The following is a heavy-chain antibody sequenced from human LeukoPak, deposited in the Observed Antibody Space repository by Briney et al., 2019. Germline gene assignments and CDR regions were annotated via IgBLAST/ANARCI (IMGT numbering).Heavy chain of an antibody. CDR3: ASVKGTGHAFDI. CDR1: GGSISSYY. Sequence: PSETLSLTCTVSGGSISSYYWSWIRQPPGKGLEWIGYIYYSGSTNYNPSLKSRVTISVDTPKNQFSLKLSSVTAADTAVCYCASVKGTGHAFDIWGQGTMVTVSS. CDR2: IYYSGST. D-gene: IGHD3-10*01. V-gene: IGHV4-59*08. J-gene: IGHJ3*02.